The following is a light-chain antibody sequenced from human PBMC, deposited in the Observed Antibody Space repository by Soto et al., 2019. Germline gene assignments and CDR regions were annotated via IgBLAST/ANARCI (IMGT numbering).Light chain of an antibody. CDR2: GAS. V-gene: IGKV3-20*01. CDR3: QQYGSSPVT. CDR1: QSVSSSY. J-gene: IGKJ3*01. Sequence: EIVLTQSPGTLSLSPGERATLSCRASQSVSSSYLAWYQQKPGQAPRLLIYGASSRATGIPDRFSGSGSGTDFALTISSLEPGDLAVYYCQQYGSSPVTFGPGNKADIK.